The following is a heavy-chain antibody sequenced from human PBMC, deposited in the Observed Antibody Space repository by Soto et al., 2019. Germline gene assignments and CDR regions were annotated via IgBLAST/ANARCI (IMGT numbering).Heavy chain of an antibody. CDR1: GGSISSGDYY. CDR2: IYYSGST. CDR3: ARGDGDPNWYFDL. D-gene: IGHD3-10*01. Sequence: QVQLQESGPGLVKPSQTLSLTCTVSGGSISSGDYYWSWIRQPPGKGLEWIGYIYYSGSTYYNPSLKSRVTISVDTSKNQFSPNLSSVTAADTAVYYCARGDGDPNWYFDLWGRGTLVTVSS. J-gene: IGHJ2*01. V-gene: IGHV4-30-4*01.